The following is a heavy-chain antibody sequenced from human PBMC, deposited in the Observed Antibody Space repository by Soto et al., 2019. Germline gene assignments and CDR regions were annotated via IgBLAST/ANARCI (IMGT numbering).Heavy chain of an antibody. CDR2: IGTAGDT. D-gene: IGHD3-10*01. Sequence: EVQLVESGGGLVQPGGSLRLSCAASGFTFSSYDMHWVRQATGKGLEWVSAIGTAGDTYYPGSVKGRFTISRENAKNSLYLQMNSLRAGDTAVYYCARSSSDGGDAFDIWGQGTMVTVSS. V-gene: IGHV3-13*01. J-gene: IGHJ3*02. CDR3: ARSSSDGGDAFDI. CDR1: GFTFSSYD.